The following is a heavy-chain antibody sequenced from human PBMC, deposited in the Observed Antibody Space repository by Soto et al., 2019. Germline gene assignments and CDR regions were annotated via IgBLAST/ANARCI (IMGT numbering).Heavy chain of an antibody. CDR2: IHYSGSS. Sequence: GSLRLSCAASGFTFSSYAMSWVRQAPGKGLEWIGYIHYSGSSYYNPSLKSRVTMSVDTSKNQLSLKLRSVIDADTAVYFCARGAGDYTTPFDYWGQGTLVTVSS. D-gene: IGHD4-17*01. CDR1: GFTFSSYA. CDR3: ARGAGDYTTPFDY. V-gene: IGHV4-59*01. J-gene: IGHJ4*02.